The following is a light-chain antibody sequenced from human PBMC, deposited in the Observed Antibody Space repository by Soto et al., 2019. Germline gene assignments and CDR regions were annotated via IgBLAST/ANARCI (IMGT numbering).Light chain of an antibody. J-gene: IGKJ2*01. CDR1: QDISNY. CDR3: QQYDNLRYT. Sequence: DIQMTQSPSSLSASVGDRVTITCQASQDISNYLNWYQQKPGKAPKLLIYDASNLETGVPSRFSGSGSGTDFTFTISSLQPEDSATYYCQQYDNLRYTFGQGTKLEIK. CDR2: DAS. V-gene: IGKV1-33*01.